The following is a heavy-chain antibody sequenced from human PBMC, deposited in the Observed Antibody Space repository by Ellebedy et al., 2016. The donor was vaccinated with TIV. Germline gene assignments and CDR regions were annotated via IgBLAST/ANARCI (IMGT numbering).Heavy chain of an antibody. Sequence: ASVKVSXXASGGTFSSYAISWVRQTPGQGLELMGGFIPLFGTANYAQKFQGRVTITADDSTSTAYMELSSLRSEDTAVYYCAKKYSDSSDIDLDAFDIWGQGTMVTVSS. D-gene: IGHD6-6*01. CDR1: GGTFSSYA. V-gene: IGHV1-69*13. J-gene: IGHJ3*02. CDR3: AKKYSDSSDIDLDAFDI. CDR2: FIPLFGTA.